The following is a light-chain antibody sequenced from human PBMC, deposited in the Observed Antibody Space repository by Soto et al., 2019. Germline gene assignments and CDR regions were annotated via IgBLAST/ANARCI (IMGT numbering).Light chain of an antibody. CDR3: QQYNNWPTLT. J-gene: IGKJ4*01. Sequence: EIVMTQSPATLSVSPGERATLSCRASQSVSGNLAWYQQRPGQAPRLLIYGASTRATGIPARFSGSGSGTEFTLTISSLQSEDFAVYYCQQYNNWPTLTFGGGTKVEIK. CDR1: QSVSGN. V-gene: IGKV3-15*01. CDR2: GAS.